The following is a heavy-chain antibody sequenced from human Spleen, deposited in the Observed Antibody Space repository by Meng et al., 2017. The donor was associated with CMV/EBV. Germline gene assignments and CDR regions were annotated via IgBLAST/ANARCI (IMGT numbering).Heavy chain of an antibody. CDR2: ISGSGGST. CDR1: GFAFRSDA. Sequence: LSCAASGFAFRSDAMSWVRQAPGKGLEWVSAISGSGGSTYCADSVKGRFTISRDNSKNTLYLQMSSLRAEDTAVYYCAKAVYDFKFDPWGQGTLVTVSS. J-gene: IGHJ5*02. D-gene: IGHD3-3*01. V-gene: IGHV3-23*01. CDR3: AKAVYDFKFDP.